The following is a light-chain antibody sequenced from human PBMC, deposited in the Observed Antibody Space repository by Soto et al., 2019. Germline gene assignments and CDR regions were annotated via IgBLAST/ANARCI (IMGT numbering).Light chain of an antibody. CDR1: QSVSSNY. Sequence: EIVLTQSPGTLSLSPGERATLSCRASQSVSSNYFAWYQQKPGQAPRLLIYGASTRATGIPARFSGSGSGTDFTLIISSLQSEDFAVYYCQHYNKWPLWAFGQGTKVDIK. CDR2: GAS. CDR3: QHYNKWPLWA. J-gene: IGKJ1*01. V-gene: IGKV3-15*01.